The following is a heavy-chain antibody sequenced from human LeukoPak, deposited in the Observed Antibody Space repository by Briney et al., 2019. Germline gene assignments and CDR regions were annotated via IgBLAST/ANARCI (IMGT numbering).Heavy chain of an antibody. J-gene: IGHJ3*02. CDR2: INPNSGGT. V-gene: IGHV1-2*02. CDR1: GYTFTGYY. D-gene: IGHD2-21*02. Sequence: ASVKVSCKASGYTFTGYYMHWVRQAPGQGLEWTGWINPNSGGTNYAQKFQGRVTITADKSTSTAYMELSSLRSEDTAVYYCARGGDSLRASAFDIWGQGTMVTVSS. CDR3: ARGGDSLRASAFDI.